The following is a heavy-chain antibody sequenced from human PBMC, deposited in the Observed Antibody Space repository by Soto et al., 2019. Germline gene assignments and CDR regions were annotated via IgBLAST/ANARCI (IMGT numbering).Heavy chain of an antibody. J-gene: IGHJ4*02. Sequence: EVRLVETGGGLIQPGGSLRLSCAVSGFIVSSHYMYWVSQAPGKGLEWVSLIYSDGSTYYADSVKGRFTISRDNSKNTLYLQMNSLRAEDTAVYYCARKTDSAGDGDYWGQGTLVTVSS. V-gene: IGHV3-53*02. D-gene: IGHD2-21*01. CDR1: GFIVSSHY. CDR3: ARKTDSAGDGDY. CDR2: IYSDGST.